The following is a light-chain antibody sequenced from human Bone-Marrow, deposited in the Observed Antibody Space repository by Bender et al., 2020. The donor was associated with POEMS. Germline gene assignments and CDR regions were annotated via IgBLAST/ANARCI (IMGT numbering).Light chain of an antibody. V-gene: IGLV2-14*01. CDR3: QSYDSGLSVV. Sequence: QSALTQPASVSGSPGQSIAISCTGTSSDVGAYNYVSWYQQHPGKAPKLLIYDVSNRPSGVSNRFSGSKSGNTASLTISGLQAEDEADYYCQSYDSGLSVVFGGGTKLTVL. CDR2: DVS. CDR1: SSDVGAYNY. J-gene: IGLJ2*01.